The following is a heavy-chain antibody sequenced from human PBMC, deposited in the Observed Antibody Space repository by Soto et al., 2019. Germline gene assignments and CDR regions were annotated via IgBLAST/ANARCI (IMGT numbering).Heavy chain of an antibody. CDR2: ISGDGSST. J-gene: IGHJ4*02. CDR3: TRPRYDGSGTPFDY. CDR1: VLTFSSYW. Sequence: PVDSLRLSCGASVLTFSSYWLPWVRQAPGKGLVWVSRISGDGSSTTYADSVKGRFIISRDNAKNTLYLQMNSLRADDTAVYYCTRPRYDGSGTPFDYWGQGT. D-gene: IGHD3-22*01. V-gene: IGHV3-74*01.